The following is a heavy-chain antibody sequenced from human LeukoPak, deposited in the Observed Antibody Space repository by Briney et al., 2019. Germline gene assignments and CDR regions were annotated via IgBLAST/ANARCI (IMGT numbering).Heavy chain of an antibody. CDR3: AKGPAMGTYYFDY. Sequence: GGSLRLSCAASGFTFSSYGMHWVRQAPGKGLEWVAFIRYDGSNKYYADSVKGRFTISRDNSKNTLYLQMNSLRAEDTAVYYCAKGPAMGTYYFDYWGQGTLVTVSS. CDR1: GFTFSSYG. V-gene: IGHV3-30*02. CDR2: IRYDGSNK. D-gene: IGHD7-27*01. J-gene: IGHJ4*02.